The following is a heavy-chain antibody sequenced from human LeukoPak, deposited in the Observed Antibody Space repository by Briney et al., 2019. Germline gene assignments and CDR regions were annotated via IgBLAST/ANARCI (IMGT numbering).Heavy chain of an antibody. CDR2: ISSSGSTI. Sequence: AGGSLRLSCAASGFTFSSYSMNWVRQAPGKGLEWVSYISSSGSTIYYADSVKGRFTISRDNAKNSLYLQMNSLRAEDTAVYYCAREYSSSSDYWGQGTLVTVSS. D-gene: IGHD6-6*01. CDR1: GFTFSSYS. CDR3: AREYSSSSDY. J-gene: IGHJ4*02. V-gene: IGHV3-48*04.